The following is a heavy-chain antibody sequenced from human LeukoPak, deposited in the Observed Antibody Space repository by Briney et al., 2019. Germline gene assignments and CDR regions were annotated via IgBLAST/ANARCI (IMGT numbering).Heavy chain of an antibody. Sequence: PGRSLRLSCAASGFTFSSYAMHWVRQAPGKGLEWVAVISYDGSNKYYADSVKGRFTISRDNSKNTLYLQMNSLRAEDTAVYYCARDPRGGDSSGYYSFDYWGQGTLVTVSS. D-gene: IGHD3-22*01. V-gene: IGHV3-30-3*01. CDR2: ISYDGSNK. CDR3: ARDPRGGDSSGYYSFDY. CDR1: GFTFSSYA. J-gene: IGHJ4*02.